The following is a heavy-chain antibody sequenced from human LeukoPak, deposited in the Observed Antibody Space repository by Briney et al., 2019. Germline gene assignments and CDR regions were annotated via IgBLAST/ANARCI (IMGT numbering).Heavy chain of an antibody. V-gene: IGHV1-2*02. CDR3: ARGSDSSGPYYYGMDV. Sequence: AAVNLSCKASGYTFTGYYMHWVRQAPAQGIEGMGWINPNSGGTKYAQKFQGRVTMARDTSSSTAYTELSRLRSDDTAVYYSARGSDSSGPYYYGMDVWGQGTTVTVSS. CDR2: INPNSGGT. CDR1: GYTFTGYY. D-gene: IGHD3-22*01. J-gene: IGHJ6*02.